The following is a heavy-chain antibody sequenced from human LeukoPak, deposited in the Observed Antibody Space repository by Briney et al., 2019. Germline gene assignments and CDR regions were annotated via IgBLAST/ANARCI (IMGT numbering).Heavy chain of an antibody. CDR2: IKQDGSEK. J-gene: IGHJ6*03. V-gene: IGHV3-7*01. CDR3: ARVRDYGHYYYHYMDV. CDR1: GFTFSSYW. Sequence: GGSLRLSCAASGFTFSSYWMSWVRQAPGKGLEWVANIKQDGSEKYYLDSVKGRFTISRDNAKNSLYLQMNSLRAGDTAVYYCARVRDYGHYYYHYMDVWGKGTTVTVSS. D-gene: IGHD4-17*01.